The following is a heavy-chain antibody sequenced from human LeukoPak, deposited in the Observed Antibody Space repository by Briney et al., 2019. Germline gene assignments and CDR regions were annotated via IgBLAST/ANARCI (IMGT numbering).Heavy chain of an antibody. CDR3: ARVLGYYYDSSGYSQYPDY. CDR2: FDPEDGET. CDR1: GYTLTELS. Sequence: ASVKGSCKVSGYTLTELSMHWVRQAPGKGLEWMGGFDPEDGETIYAQKFQGRVTMTEDTSTDTAYMELSSLRSEDTAVYYCARVLGYYYDSSGYSQYPDYWGQGTLVTVSS. D-gene: IGHD3-22*01. V-gene: IGHV1-24*01. J-gene: IGHJ4*02.